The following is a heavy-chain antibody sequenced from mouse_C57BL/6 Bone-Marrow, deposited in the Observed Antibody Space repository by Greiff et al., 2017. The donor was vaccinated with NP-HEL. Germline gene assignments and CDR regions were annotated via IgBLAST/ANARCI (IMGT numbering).Heavy chain of an antibody. D-gene: IGHD1-1*01. CDR2: IDPENGDT. V-gene: IGHV14-4*01. CDR1: GFNIKDDY. J-gene: IGHJ4*01. Sequence: EVQRVESGAELVRPGASVKLSCTASGFNIKDDYMHWVKQRPEQGLEWIGWIDPENGDTEYASKVQGKATITADTSSNTAYLQLSSLTSEDTAVYYCTTVVAPGAMDYWGQGTSVTVSS. CDR3: TTVVAPGAMDY.